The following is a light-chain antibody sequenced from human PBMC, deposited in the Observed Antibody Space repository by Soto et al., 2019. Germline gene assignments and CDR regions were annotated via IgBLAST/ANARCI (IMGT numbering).Light chain of an antibody. CDR2: GAS. J-gene: IGKJ4*01. CDR3: QQYRSSPT. CDR1: QSVSSSY. V-gene: IGKV3-20*01. Sequence: EIVLTQSPGTLSLSPGERATLSCRASQSVSSSYLAWYQQKPGQAPRLLIYGASSRATGIPDRFSGSGSGTDFTLTISRLEPEDFAVYYCQQYRSSPTFGAGTKVEIK.